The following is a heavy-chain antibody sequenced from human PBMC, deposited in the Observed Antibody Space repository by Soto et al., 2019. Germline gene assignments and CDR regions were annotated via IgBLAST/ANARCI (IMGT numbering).Heavy chain of an antibody. V-gene: IGHV1-3*01. CDR1: GYTFSNYA. Sequence: QVQLVQSGAEVKKPGASVKVSCKASGYTFSNYAMHWVRQAPGQSLEWMGWINAGNGNTRYSQKFQGRVTITRDTSASTAYMELSSLRSEDTAVYYCARGPDMATSSYYYHGLDVWGQGTTVTVSS. J-gene: IGHJ6*02. D-gene: IGHD6-13*01. CDR3: ARGPDMATSSYYYHGLDV. CDR2: INAGNGNT.